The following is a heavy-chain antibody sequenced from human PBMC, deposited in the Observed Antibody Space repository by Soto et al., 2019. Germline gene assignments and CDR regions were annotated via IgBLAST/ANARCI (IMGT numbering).Heavy chain of an antibody. D-gene: IGHD3-22*01. V-gene: IGHV1-69*13. CDR2: IIPIFGTA. J-gene: IGHJ1*01. CDR1: GGTFSSYA. Sequence: ASVKVSCKASGGTFSSYAISWVRQAPRQGLEWMGGIIPIFGTANYAQKFQGRVTITADESTSTAYMELSSLRSEDTAVYYCARVGDYYDSSGSQAFQHWGQGTLVTVSP. CDR3: ARVGDYYDSSGSQAFQH.